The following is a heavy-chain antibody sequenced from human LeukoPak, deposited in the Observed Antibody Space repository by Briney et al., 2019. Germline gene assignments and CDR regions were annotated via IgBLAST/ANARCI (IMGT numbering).Heavy chain of an antibody. V-gene: IGHV3-23*01. Sequence: PGGSLRLSCAASGFTFSTYAMTWVRQAPGKGLEWVAATSGSGGNTYYADSVKGRFTISRDNSKNTLYLQMNSLRAEDTAVYYCAKEYSGYDFDYWGQGTLVTVSS. D-gene: IGHD5-12*01. CDR3: AKEYSGYDFDY. J-gene: IGHJ4*02. CDR1: GFTFSTYA. CDR2: TSGSGGNT.